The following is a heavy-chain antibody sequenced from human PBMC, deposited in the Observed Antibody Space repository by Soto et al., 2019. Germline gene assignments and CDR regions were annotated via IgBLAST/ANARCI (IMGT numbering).Heavy chain of an antibody. J-gene: IGHJ1*01. CDR3: AGIYCSGGSCYVTEYFQH. CDR1: GGSISSVGYY. CDR2: IYYSGST. Sequence: PSETLSLTCTVSGGSISSVGYYWSWIRQHPGKGLEWIGYIYYSGSTYYNPSLKSRVTISVDTSKNQFSLKLSSVTAADTAVYYCAGIYCSGGSCYVTEYFQHWGQGTLVTVSS. V-gene: IGHV4-30-4*08. D-gene: IGHD2-15*01.